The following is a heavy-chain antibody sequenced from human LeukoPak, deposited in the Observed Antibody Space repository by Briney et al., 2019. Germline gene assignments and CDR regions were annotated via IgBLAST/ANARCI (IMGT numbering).Heavy chain of an antibody. CDR1: GGSISSTSYY. CDR2: IYHSGST. CDR3: ARGVRDGIDR. V-gene: IGHV4-39*07. Sequence: PSETLSLTCTVSGGSISSTSYYWGWIRQPPGKGLEWIGSIYHSGSTYYNPSLKSRVTISVDTSKNQFSLKLSSVTAADTAVYYCARGVRDGIDRWGQGTLVTVSS. J-gene: IGHJ4*02. D-gene: IGHD5-24*01.